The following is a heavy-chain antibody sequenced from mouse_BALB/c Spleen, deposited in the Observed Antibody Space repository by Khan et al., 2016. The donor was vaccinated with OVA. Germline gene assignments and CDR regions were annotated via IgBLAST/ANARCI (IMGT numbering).Heavy chain of an antibody. D-gene: IGHD1-1*01. Sequence: VELVESGAELAKPGASVKMSCKASGYTFINYWILWVKQRPGQGLEWVGYINPSTGYTEYNQNFKDKATLTADKSSSTAYMQLSSLTSEDSAVYYFARRGLRWDFDYWGQGTTLTGSS. CDR1: GYTFINYW. V-gene: IGHV1-7*01. CDR3: ARRGLRWDFDY. CDR2: INPSTGYT. J-gene: IGHJ2*01.